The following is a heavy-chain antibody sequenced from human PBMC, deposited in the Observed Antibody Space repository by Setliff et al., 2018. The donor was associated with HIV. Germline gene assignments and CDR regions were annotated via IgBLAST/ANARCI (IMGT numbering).Heavy chain of an antibody. CDR3: ARASTTLYPPIPFDC. V-gene: IGHV4-59*08. CDR2: IYYSGST. D-gene: IGHD1-1*01. J-gene: IGHJ4*02. CDR1: GGSISSYY. Sequence: SETLSLTCTVSGGSISSYYWGWIRQPPGKGLEWIGYIYYSGSTNYNPTLTSRVTISVDTSKNQFSLKLNSVTAADTAVYYCARASTTLYPPIPFDCWGQGTLVTVSS.